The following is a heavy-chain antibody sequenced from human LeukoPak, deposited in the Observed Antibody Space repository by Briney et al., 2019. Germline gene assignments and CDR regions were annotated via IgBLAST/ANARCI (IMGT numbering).Heavy chain of an antibody. CDR3: ARDPIYDSSGYYLDY. V-gene: IGHV1-46*01. J-gene: IGHJ4*02. CDR2: INPSGGST. Sequence: ASAKVSCKASGYTFTSYYMHWVRQAPGQGLEWMGIINPSGGSTSYAQKFQGRVTMTRDTSTSTVYMELSSLRSEDTAVYYCARDPIYDSSGYYLDYWGQGTLVTVSS. CDR1: GYTFTSYY. D-gene: IGHD3-22*01.